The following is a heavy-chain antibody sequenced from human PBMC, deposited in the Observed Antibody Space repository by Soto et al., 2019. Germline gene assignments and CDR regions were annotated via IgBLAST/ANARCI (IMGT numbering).Heavy chain of an antibody. J-gene: IGHJ4*02. D-gene: IGHD5-12*01. CDR2: IYTSGST. Sequence: PSETLSLTCTVSGASISVHSYYWTWIRQPPGKGLEWIGRIYTSGSTNYNPSLKSRVTMSVDTSKNQFSLKLSSVTAADTAVYYCARGRDYGGYAGWGQGTLVTVSS. CDR3: ARGRDYGGYAG. CDR1: GASISVHSYY. V-gene: IGHV4-4*07.